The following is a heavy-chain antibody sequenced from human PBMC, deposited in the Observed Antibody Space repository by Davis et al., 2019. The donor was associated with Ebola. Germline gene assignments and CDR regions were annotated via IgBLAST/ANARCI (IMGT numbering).Heavy chain of an antibody. V-gene: IGHV3-74*01. CDR2: INSGGSST. CDR1: GFTVSSYW. D-gene: IGHD2-2*01. Sequence: GESLKISCAASGFTVSSYWMHWVRQAPGKGLVWVSRINSGGSSTSYADSVKGRFTISRDNAKNTLYLQMNSLRAEDTAVYYCATGGSSDYWGQGTLVTVSS. CDR3: ATGGSSDY. J-gene: IGHJ4*02.